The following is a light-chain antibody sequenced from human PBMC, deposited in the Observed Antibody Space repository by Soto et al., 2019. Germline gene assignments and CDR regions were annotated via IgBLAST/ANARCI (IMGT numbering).Light chain of an antibody. J-gene: IGKJ4*01. CDR3: QQYGSSPLT. CDR2: GAS. CDR1: QSVSSNY. V-gene: IGKV3-20*01. Sequence: IVLTQSPGTLSLSPGERATLSCRASQSVSSNYLAWYQQKPGQAPRLLIYGASSRATGIPDRFSGSGSGTDFTLTISRVEPEDFAVYYCQQYGSSPLTFGGRTKVEIQ.